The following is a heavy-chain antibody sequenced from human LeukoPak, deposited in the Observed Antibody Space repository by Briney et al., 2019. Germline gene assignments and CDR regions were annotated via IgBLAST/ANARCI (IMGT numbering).Heavy chain of an antibody. CDR3: AKDRYSYAFEYSDS. CDR1: GFTFSSYG. V-gene: IGHV3-30*18. CDR2: ISNDGSKK. J-gene: IGHJ4*02. D-gene: IGHD5-18*01. Sequence: GESLRLSCAASGFTFSSYGMHWVRQAPGKGLDWVAVISNDGSKKYYADSVKGRFTISRDNSKNTLSLQVSSLRTEDTAVYYCAKDRYSYAFEYSDSWGQGTLVTVSS.